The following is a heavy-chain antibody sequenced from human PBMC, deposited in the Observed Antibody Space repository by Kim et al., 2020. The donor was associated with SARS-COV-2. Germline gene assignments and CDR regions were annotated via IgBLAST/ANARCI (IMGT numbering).Heavy chain of an antibody. D-gene: IGHD1-7*01. CDR1: GFTVSSNY. Sequence: GGSLRLSCAASGFTVSSNYMSWVRQAPGKGLEWVSVIYSGGSTYYADSVKGRFTISRDNSKNTLYLQMNSLRAEDTAVYYGARVNNWNYSGFRHFDYWGQGTLVTVSS. J-gene: IGHJ4*02. CDR2: IYSGGST. V-gene: IGHV3-53*01. CDR3: ARVNNWNYSGFRHFDY.